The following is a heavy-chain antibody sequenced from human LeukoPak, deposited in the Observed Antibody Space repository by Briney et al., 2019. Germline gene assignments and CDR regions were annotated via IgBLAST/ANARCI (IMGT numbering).Heavy chain of an antibody. CDR2: IYTSGST. J-gene: IGHJ3*02. D-gene: IGHD4-11*01. V-gene: IGHV4-4*08. CDR1: GGSISGYY. CDR3: ARTVLTVEAFDI. Sequence: SETLSLTCTVSGGSISGYYWSWIRQPPGKGLEWIGRIYTSGSTNYNPSLKSRVTISVDTSKNQFSLKLSSVTAADTAVYYCARTVLTVEAFDIWGQGTMVTVSS.